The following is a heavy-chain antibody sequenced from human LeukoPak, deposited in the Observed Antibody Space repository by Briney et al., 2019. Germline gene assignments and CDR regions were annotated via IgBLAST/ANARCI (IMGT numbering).Heavy chain of an antibody. CDR1: GYTFTGYY. J-gene: IGHJ4*02. Sequence: ASVKVSCKASGYTFTGYYLNWVRQAPGQGLEWMGWINPNSGGTNYAQMFQGWVTMTRDTSISTAYMELSRLRSDDTAVYYCARAGGASDSSGWYVFDYWGQGTLVTVSS. CDR2: INPNSGGT. D-gene: IGHD6-19*01. CDR3: ARAGGASDSSGWYVFDY. V-gene: IGHV1-2*04.